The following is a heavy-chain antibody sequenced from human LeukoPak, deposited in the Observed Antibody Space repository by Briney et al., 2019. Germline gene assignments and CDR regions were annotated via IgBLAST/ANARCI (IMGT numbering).Heavy chain of an antibody. Sequence: PGGSLRLSCAASGFTFSGFAMTWVRQAPGKGLEWVSSIGSDSKTHYSESVKGRFAISRDNSKSTLFLQMNSLRAEDTAVYYCARPLMPGGYFDLWGRGTLVTVSA. CDR2: IGSDSKT. V-gene: IGHV3-23*01. CDR3: ARPLMPGGYFDL. J-gene: IGHJ2*01. CDR1: GFTFSGFA. D-gene: IGHD2-15*01.